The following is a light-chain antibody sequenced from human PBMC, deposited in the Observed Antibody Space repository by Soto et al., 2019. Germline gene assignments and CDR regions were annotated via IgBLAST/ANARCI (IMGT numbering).Light chain of an antibody. CDR1: QDISSD. V-gene: IGKV1-17*01. Sequence: DIQMTQSPSSLSTSVGDRVTITCRASQDISSDLACYQQKPGKAPKRLIYHASTLQSGVPSRFSGSGSGTEFTLTISSLQPEDFATYYCLQHRSYPRTFGGGTKVEI. CDR2: HAS. CDR3: LQHRSYPRT. J-gene: IGKJ4*01.